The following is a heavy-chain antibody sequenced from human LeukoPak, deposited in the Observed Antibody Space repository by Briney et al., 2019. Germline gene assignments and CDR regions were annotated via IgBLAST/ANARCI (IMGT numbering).Heavy chain of an antibody. CDR1: GFTVSSNY. V-gene: IGHV3-66*01. CDR2: IYSGGST. D-gene: IGHD3-22*01. Sequence: GGSLRLSCAASGFTVSSNYMSWVRRAPGKGLEWVSVIYSGGSTYYADSVKGRFTISRDNSKNALYLQMNSLRAEDTAVYYCARDPHYYDSSGYALPRPAPSAWGQGTLVTVSS. CDR3: ARDPHYYDSSGYALPRPAPSA. J-gene: IGHJ5*02.